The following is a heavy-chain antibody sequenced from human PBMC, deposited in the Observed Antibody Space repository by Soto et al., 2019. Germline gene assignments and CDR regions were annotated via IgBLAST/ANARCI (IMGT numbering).Heavy chain of an antibody. CDR3: ARGIYDFWSGSGFDY. J-gene: IGHJ4*02. CDR2: ISYDGSNK. D-gene: IGHD3-3*01. V-gene: IGHV3-30-3*01. Sequence: QVQLVESGGGVVQPGRSLRLSCAASGFTFSSYAMHWVRQAPGKGLEWVAVISYDGSNKYYADSVKGRFTISRDNSKNTLYLQTNSLTAEDTAVYYCARGIYDFWSGSGFDYWGQGTLVTVSS. CDR1: GFTFSSYA.